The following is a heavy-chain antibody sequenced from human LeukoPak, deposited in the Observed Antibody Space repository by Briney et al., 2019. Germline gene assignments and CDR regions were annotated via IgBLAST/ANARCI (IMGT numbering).Heavy chain of an antibody. CDR2: IYYSGSP. CDR3: ACSYYDYVWGSYRYTTPGY. Sequence: PETLSLTCIVSGGSISSYFWSWTRQPPGKRLEWIGNIYYSGSPNYNPSLKSRVTISVDTSKNQFSLKLSSVTAADTAVYYCACSYYDYVWGSYRYTTPGYWGQGTLVTVSS. D-gene: IGHD3-16*02. V-gene: IGHV4-59*08. J-gene: IGHJ4*02. CDR1: GGSISSYF.